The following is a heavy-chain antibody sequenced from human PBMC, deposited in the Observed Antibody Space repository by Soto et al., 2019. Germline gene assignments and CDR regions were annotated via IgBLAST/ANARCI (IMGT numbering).Heavy chain of an antibody. D-gene: IGHD6-13*01. V-gene: IGHV4-31*03. CDR2: IYYSGST. J-gene: IGHJ4*02. CDR1: GVSISSGGYY. CDR3: ASRRIAAAGTLVH. Sequence: SETLSLTCTVSGVSISSGGYYWSWIRQHPGKGLEWIGYIYYSGSTYYNPSLKSRVTISVDTSKNQFSLKLSSVTAADTAVYYCASRRIAAAGTLVHWGQGTLVTVSS.